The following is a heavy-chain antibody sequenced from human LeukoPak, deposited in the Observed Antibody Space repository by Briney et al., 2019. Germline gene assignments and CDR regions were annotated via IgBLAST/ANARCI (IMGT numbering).Heavy chain of an antibody. CDR1: GYTFTGYY. Sequence: ASVKVSCKASGYTFTGYYMHWVRQAPGQGLEWMGWINPNSGGTNYAQKLQGRVTITRDTSFSPAYMELTSLSSYDTAVSYCARGSLNYYYLDVWGKGTTVTISS. CDR3: ARGSLNYYYLDV. CDR2: INPNSGGT. J-gene: IGHJ6*03. D-gene: IGHD3-9*01. V-gene: IGHV1-2*02.